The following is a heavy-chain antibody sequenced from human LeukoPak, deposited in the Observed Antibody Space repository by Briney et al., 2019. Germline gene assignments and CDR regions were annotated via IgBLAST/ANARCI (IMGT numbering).Heavy chain of an antibody. Sequence: PGGSLRLSCAASGFTFSSYAMSWVRQAPGKGLEWVSAISGSGGSTYYADSVKGRFTISRDNSKNTLFLQMNSLRAEDTAVYYCARDSHPPDIDMVSCYFDNWGQGTLVTVSS. D-gene: IGHD5-18*01. CDR1: GFTFSSYA. CDR2: ISGSGGST. V-gene: IGHV3-23*01. CDR3: ARDSHPPDIDMVSCYFDN. J-gene: IGHJ4*02.